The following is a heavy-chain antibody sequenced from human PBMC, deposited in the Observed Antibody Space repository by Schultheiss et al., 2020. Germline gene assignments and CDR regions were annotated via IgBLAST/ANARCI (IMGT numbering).Heavy chain of an antibody. CDR2: INPNSGGT. Sequence: ASVKVSGKASGYTFTGYYMHWVRQAPGQGLEWMGWINPNSGGTNYAQKFQGRVTMTRDTSISTAYMELSSLRSDDTAVYYCARDRSHTREQLVRAGGPWGQGTLVTVSS. J-gene: IGHJ5*02. D-gene: IGHD6-13*01. CDR1: GYTFTGYY. CDR3: ARDRSHTREQLVRAGGP. V-gene: IGHV1-2*02.